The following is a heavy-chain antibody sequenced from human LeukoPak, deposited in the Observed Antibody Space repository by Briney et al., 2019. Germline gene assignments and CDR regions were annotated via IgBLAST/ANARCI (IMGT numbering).Heavy chain of an antibody. Sequence: SQTLSLTCAIPGGSVSSNSAAWNWIRLSPSRGLEWLGRTYYRSKWFNDYAVSVNSPITINADTSKNQFSLQLNSVTPEDTAVYYCARSRNKYFDLWGRGTLVTVSS. V-gene: IGHV6-1*01. CDR1: GGSVSSNSAA. CDR2: TYYRSKWFN. J-gene: IGHJ2*01. CDR3: ARSRNKYFDL.